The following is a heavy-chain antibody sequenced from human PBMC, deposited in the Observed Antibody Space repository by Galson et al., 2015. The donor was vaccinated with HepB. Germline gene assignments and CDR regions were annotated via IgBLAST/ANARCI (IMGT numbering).Heavy chain of an antibody. CDR2: IIPILGIA. D-gene: IGHD3-22*01. CDR1: GGTFSSYT. V-gene: IGHV1-69*02. Sequence: SVKVSCKASGGTFSSYTISWVRQAPGQGLEWMGRIIPILGIANYAQKFQGRVTITADKSTSTAYMELSSLRSEDTAVYYCAITYYYDSSGYRTFDYWGRGTLVTVSS. CDR3: AITYYYDSSGYRTFDY. J-gene: IGHJ4*02.